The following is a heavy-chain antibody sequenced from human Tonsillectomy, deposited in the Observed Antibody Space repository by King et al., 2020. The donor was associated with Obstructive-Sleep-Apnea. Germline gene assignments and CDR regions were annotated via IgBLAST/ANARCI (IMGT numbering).Heavy chain of an antibody. V-gene: IGHV4-39*07. D-gene: IGHD1-26*01. Sequence: QLQESGPGLVKPSETLSLTCTVSGGSISSSSYYWGWIRQPPGNGLGWIWSIYYSGSTYYNPSLKSRVTLSVYTSKKQFSLKLSAVTAADTAVYYCARLQSIFRVELDRGWERFDPWGQGTLVIVSS. CDR3: ARLQSIFRVELDRGWERFDP. CDR2: IYYSGST. CDR1: GGSISSSSYY. J-gene: IGHJ5*02.